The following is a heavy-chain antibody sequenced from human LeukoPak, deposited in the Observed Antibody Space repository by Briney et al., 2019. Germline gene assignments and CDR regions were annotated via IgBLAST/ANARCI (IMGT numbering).Heavy chain of an antibody. CDR1: GFTFDDYA. CDR3: AKDGRDDSSGYYYVPNYFDY. V-gene: IGHV3-9*01. Sequence: PGRSLRLSCAASGFTFDDYAMHWVRQAPGKGLEWVSGISWNSGSIGYADSVKGRFTISRDNAKNSLYLQMNSLRAEDTALYYCAKDGRDDSSGYYYVPNYFDYWGQGTLVTVSS. CDR2: ISWNSGSI. J-gene: IGHJ4*02. D-gene: IGHD3-22*01.